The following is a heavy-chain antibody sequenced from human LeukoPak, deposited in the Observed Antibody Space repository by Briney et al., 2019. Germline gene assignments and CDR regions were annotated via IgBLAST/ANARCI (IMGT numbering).Heavy chain of an antibody. D-gene: IGHD7-27*01. Sequence: PGRSLRLSCAASGFTFSSYSMNWVRQAPGKGLEWVSSISSSSSYIYYADSVKGRFTISRDNAKNSLYLQMSSLRAEDTAVYYCARSHWGSGSYFDYWGQGTLVTVSS. CDR2: ISSSSSYI. J-gene: IGHJ4*02. V-gene: IGHV3-21*01. CDR3: ARSHWGSGSYFDY. CDR1: GFTFSSYS.